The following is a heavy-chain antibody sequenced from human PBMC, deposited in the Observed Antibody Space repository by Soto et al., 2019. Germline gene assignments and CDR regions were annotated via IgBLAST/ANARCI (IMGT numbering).Heavy chain of an antibody. D-gene: IGHD2-21*01. CDR1: GYIFTTYW. Sequence: GESLKISCQGSGYIFTTYWIGWVRQMPGKGLEWMGIIYPTDSDTRYSPSFQGQVTISADKSITTAYLQWSSLRASDTAVYYCARGGYSSHGRDVWGKGTRVTVSS. CDR2: IYPTDSDT. V-gene: IGHV5-51*01. CDR3: ARGGYSSHGRDV. J-gene: IGHJ6*04.